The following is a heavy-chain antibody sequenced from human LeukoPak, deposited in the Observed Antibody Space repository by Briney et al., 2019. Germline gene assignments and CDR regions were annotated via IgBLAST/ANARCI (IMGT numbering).Heavy chain of an antibody. CDR1: GFTFSSYG. CDR3: APHATAAGDPWDY. V-gene: IGHV3-30*02. CDR2: IRYDGSNK. J-gene: IGHJ4*02. Sequence: GGSLRLSCAASGFTFSSYGMHWVRQAPGKGLEWVAFIRYDGSNKYYADSVKGRFTISRDNSKNTLYLQMNSLRAEDTAVYCCAPHATAAGDPWDYWGQGTLVTVSS. D-gene: IGHD6-13*01.